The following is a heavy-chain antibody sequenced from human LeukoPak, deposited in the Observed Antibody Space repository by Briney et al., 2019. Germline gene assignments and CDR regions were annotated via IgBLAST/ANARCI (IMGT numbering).Heavy chain of an antibody. J-gene: IGHJ6*03. D-gene: IGHD1-1*01. CDR3: ARDGPYNWNDAPLGYYYYYMDV. CDR1: GFTFSSYW. CDR2: INSDGSST. Sequence: GGSLRLSCAASGFTFSSYWMHWVRQAPGKGLVWVSRINSDGSSTSYADSVKGRFTISRDNAKNTLYLQMNSLRAEDTAVYYRARDGPYNWNDAPLGYYYYYMDVWGKGTTVTISS. V-gene: IGHV3-74*01.